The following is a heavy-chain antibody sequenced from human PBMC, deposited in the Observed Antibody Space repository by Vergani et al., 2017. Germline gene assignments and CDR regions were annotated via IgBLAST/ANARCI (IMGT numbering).Heavy chain of an antibody. D-gene: IGHD3-10*01. CDR3: ARGSGGYAIDY. Sequence: QVQLQESGPGLVKPSETLSLTCTVSGGSISSYYWSWIRQPPGKGLEWIGYIYYSGSTNYNPSLKSRVTISVDTSKNQFSLKLSSVTAADTAVYYCARGSGGYAIDYWGQGTLVTVSS. CDR1: GGSISSYY. CDR2: IYYSGST. V-gene: IGHV4-59*01. J-gene: IGHJ4*02.